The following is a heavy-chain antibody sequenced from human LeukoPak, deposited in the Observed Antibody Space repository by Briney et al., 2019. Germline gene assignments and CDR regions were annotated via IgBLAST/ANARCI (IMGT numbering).Heavy chain of an antibody. CDR2: ISSSGSTI. Sequence: GGSLRLSCAASGFTFSDYYMSWIRQAPGKGLEWVSYISSSGSTIYYADSVKGRFTISRDNAKNTLYPQMNSLRAEDTAVYYCARGYSSGLHFDYWGQGTLVTVSS. CDR3: ARGYSSGLHFDY. V-gene: IGHV3-11*04. CDR1: GFTFSDYY. D-gene: IGHD6-19*01. J-gene: IGHJ4*02.